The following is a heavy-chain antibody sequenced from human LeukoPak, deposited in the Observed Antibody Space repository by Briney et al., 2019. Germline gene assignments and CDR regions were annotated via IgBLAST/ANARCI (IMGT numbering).Heavy chain of an antibody. CDR3: ARVSWFPGTSYYYMDV. CDR2: IYHSGST. V-gene: IGHV4-4*02. D-gene: IGHD1-1*01. J-gene: IGHJ6*03. Sequence: SETLSLTCAVSGGSISSSNWWSWVRQPPGKGLEWIGEIYHSGSTNYNPSLKSRVTISVDKSKNQFSLKLSSVTAADTAVYYCARVSWFPGTSYYYMDVWGKGTTVTVSS. CDR1: GGSISSSNW.